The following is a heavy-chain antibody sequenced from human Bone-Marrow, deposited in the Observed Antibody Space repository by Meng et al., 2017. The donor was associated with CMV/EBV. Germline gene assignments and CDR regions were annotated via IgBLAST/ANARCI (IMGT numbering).Heavy chain of an antibody. CDR2: SNSDGSST. CDR1: GFTFSTFW. D-gene: IGHD4-17*01. V-gene: IGHV3-74*01. J-gene: IGHJ4*02. CDR3: ALTTVTRGVLFDY. Sequence: CAASGFTFSTFWMHWFRQAPGKGQVWVSRSNSDGSSTSYADSVKGRFTISRDNAKNTLYLQMNSLRVADTAVYYCALTTVTRGVLFDYWGQGTLVTVSS.